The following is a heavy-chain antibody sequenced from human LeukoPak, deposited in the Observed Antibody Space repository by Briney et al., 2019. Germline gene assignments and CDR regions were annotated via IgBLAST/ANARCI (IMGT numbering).Heavy chain of an antibody. D-gene: IGHD1-26*01. Sequence: PSETLSLTCTVSGGSIASSSYYWGWIRQPPGKGLEWIGSIYFSGTTNYNPSLKSRVTISLDTSKSQFSLHLISVTAADTAVYYCATDSGVGTMSDWGQGTMVTVSS. CDR1: GGSIASSSYY. J-gene: IGHJ4*02. V-gene: IGHV4-39*07. CDR2: IYFSGTT. CDR3: ATDSGVGTMSD.